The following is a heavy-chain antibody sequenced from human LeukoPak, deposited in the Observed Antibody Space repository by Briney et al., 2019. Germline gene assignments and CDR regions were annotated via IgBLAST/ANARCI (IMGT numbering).Heavy chain of an antibody. CDR3: ARDRDSSGYYDWFDP. CDR1: GFTFSSYW. Sequence: GGSLRLSCAASGFTFSSYWMHWVRQAPGKGLVWVSRINSDGSSTSYADSVKGRFTISRGNAKNTLYLQMNSLRAEDTAVYYCARDRDSSGYYDWFDPWGQGTLVTVSS. J-gene: IGHJ5*02. V-gene: IGHV3-74*01. CDR2: INSDGSST. D-gene: IGHD3-22*01.